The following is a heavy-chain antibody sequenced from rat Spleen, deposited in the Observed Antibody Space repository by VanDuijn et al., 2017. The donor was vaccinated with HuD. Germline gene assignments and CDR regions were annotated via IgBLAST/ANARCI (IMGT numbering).Heavy chain of an antibody. CDR1: GYTFTSYY. D-gene: IGHD4-5*01. V-gene: IGHV1-43*01. Sequence: QVQLQQSGAELAKPGSSVKISCKASGYTFTSYYISWIKQTTGQGLEYIGYINTGSGGTNYNEKFKGKATVTVDKSSSTAFMQLSSLTPDDSAVYYCARHGRGKITYYYVLDAWGQGAPVTVSS. CDR2: INTGSGGT. J-gene: IGHJ4*01. CDR3: ARHGRGKITYYYVLDA.